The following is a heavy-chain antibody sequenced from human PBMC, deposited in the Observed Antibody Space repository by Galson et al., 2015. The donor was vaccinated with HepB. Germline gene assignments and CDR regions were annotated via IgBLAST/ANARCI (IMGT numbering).Heavy chain of an antibody. CDR2: INPNSGGT. Sequence: SVKVSCKASGYTFTGYYMHWVRQAPGQGLEWMGWINPNSGGTNYAQKFQGRVTMTRDTSISTAYMELSRLRSDDTAVYYCARDTADLMVAATDWGQGTLVTVSS. V-gene: IGHV1-2*02. D-gene: IGHD2-15*01. CDR1: GYTFTGYY. CDR3: ARDTADLMVAATD. J-gene: IGHJ4*02.